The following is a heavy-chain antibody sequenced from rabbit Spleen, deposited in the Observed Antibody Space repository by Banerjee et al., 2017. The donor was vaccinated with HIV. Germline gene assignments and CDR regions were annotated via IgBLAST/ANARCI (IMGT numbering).Heavy chain of an antibody. V-gene: IGHV1S45*01. J-gene: IGHJ6*01. CDR2: INTATDKG. D-gene: IGHD1-1*01. Sequence: QEQLVESGGGLVQPEGSLTLTCKASGFSFSDRDVMCWVRQAPGKGLEWIACINTATDKGVYATWAKGRFTISRTSSTTVTLQMTSLTAADTATYFCARDTSSSFSSYGMDLWGPGTLVTVS. CDR3: ARDTSSSFSSYGMDL. CDR1: GFSFSDRDV.